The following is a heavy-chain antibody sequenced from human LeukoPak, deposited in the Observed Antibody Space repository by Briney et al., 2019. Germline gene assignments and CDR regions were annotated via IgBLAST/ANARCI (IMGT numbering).Heavy chain of an antibody. J-gene: IGHJ6*03. CDR1: GFTFSSYW. Sequence: GGSLRLSSVASGFTFSSYWMHWVRQPPGKGLQWVARVKSDGSDTIYADSVKGRFAISRDNSKNTLYLQMNSLRAEDTAVYYCAKDGIAALYYMDVWGKGTTVTVSS. V-gene: IGHV3-74*01. CDR3: AKDGIAALYYMDV. CDR2: VKSDGSDT. D-gene: IGHD6-13*01.